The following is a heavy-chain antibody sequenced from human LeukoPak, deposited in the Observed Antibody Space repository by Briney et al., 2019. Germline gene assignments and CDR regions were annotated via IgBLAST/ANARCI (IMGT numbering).Heavy chain of an antibody. J-gene: IGHJ6*03. D-gene: IGHD3-3*01. V-gene: IGHV3-21*01. CDR2: IGRSSQYI. Sequence: PGGSLRLSCTASGFTLNLYSMHWVRQAPGKGLEWVSSIGRSSQYIYYGDSVRGRFTISRDNAKNSLYLDMNSPRAEDTAVYYCARDASHIDFAPYFSYMDVWGKGTTVTVSS. CDR3: ARDASHIDFAPYFSYMDV. CDR1: GFTLNLYS.